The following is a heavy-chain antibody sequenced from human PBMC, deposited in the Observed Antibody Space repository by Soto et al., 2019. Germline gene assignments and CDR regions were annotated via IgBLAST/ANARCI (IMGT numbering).Heavy chain of an antibody. CDR2: IYPGDSDT. D-gene: IGHD4-4*01. J-gene: IGHJ6*02. Sequence: PGESRKISCKGSGYTFTDYWIGWVRQLPGKGLEWMGSIYPGDSDTGYGPCFQGHVAITVDKSTVTAYLQWNPLKASDTAMYYCASHISKFRCYYCSMDVWGQGTTVTGS. CDR3: ASHISKFRCYYCSMDV. CDR1: GYTFTDYW. V-gene: IGHV5-51*01.